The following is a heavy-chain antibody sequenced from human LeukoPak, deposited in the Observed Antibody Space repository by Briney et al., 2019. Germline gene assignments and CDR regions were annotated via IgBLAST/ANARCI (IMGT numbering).Heavy chain of an antibody. D-gene: IGHD2-21*01. CDR3: ARQQYGLQVDF. CDR1: GGSISSYY. V-gene: IGHV4-59*01. CDR2: IYYSGST. Sequence: SETLSLTCTVPGGSISSYYWSWIRQPPGKGLEWIGYIYYSGSTHYNPFLKSRVTISVDTSKNQFSLKLSSVTAADTAVYYCARQQYGLQVDFWGQGTLVTVSS. J-gene: IGHJ4*02.